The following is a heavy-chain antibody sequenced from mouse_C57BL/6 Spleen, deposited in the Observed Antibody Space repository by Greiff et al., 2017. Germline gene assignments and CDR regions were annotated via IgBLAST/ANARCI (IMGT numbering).Heavy chain of an antibody. Sequence: QVQLQQPGAELVMPGASVKLSCKASGYTFTSYWMHWVKQRPGQGLEWIGEIDPSDSYTNYTQKFKGKSTLTVDKSSSTAYMQLSSLTSEDSAVYYCARRKDYERYYAMDDWGQGTSVTVSS. CDR1: GYTFTSYW. V-gene: IGHV1-69*01. J-gene: IGHJ4*01. D-gene: IGHD2-4*01. CDR2: IDPSDSYT. CDR3: ARRKDYERYYAMDD.